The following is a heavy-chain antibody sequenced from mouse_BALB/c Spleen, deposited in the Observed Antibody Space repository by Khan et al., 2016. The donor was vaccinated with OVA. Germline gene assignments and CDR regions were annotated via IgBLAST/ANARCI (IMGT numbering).Heavy chain of an antibody. CDR3: ATSYYYGYYFDY. J-gene: IGHJ2*01. CDR1: GFTFSSYG. D-gene: IGHD1-1*01. V-gene: IGHV5-17*02. CDR2: ISGDSSTI. Sequence: EVMLVESGGGLVQPGGSRKLSCAASGFTFSSYGMHWVRQAPEKGLEWVAYISGDSSTIYYTDTVKGRFTISRANPKNTLSLQMTSLMSEDTAMYYCATSYYYGYYFDYWGPGTTLTVSS.